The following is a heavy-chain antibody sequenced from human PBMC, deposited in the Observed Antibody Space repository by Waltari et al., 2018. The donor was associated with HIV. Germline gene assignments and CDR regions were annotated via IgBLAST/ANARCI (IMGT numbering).Heavy chain of an antibody. CDR2: IKQDGSEK. V-gene: IGHV3-7*01. Sequence: EVQLVESGGGLVQPGGSLRLSCAASGFTFSTYWMSCVRQAPGKGLEGVANIKQDGSEKYYVDSVKGRFTIYRDNAKNSLYLQMNSLRAEDTAVYYCARMIVVVVAATGAFESWGQGTMVTVSS. CDR1: GFTFSTYW. CDR3: ARMIVVVVAATGAFES. J-gene: IGHJ3*02. D-gene: IGHD2-15*01.